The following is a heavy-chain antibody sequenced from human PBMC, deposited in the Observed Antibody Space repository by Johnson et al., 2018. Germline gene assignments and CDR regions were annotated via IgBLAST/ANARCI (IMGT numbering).Heavy chain of an antibody. CDR3: ARGGSSGWYDYYYGMDV. D-gene: IGHD6-19*01. Sequence: VQLVQSGGGLVQPGGSLRLSCAGSGFTVSSNYMSWVHQAPGQGLEWVANIKQEGSEKYYVDSVKGRFTISRDNAKNQLYLQMNSRRAEETAVYYCARGGSSGWYDYYYGMDVWGKGTTVTVSS. V-gene: IGHV3-7*01. J-gene: IGHJ6*04. CDR2: IKQEGSEK. CDR1: GFTVSSNY.